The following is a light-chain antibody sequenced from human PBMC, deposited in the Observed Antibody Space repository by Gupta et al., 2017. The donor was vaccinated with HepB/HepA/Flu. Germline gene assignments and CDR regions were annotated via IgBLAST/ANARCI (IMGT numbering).Light chain of an antibody. V-gene: IGKV3-11*01. J-gene: IGKJ5*01. Sequence: EIVLTQSPAPLSLSPGERATLSCRASQTMSGYLVWYQQTPGQAPRLIMYDVSKRATGIPARFSGGGSGADFTLTISSLESEDFGLYFCQQRSNWFITFGQGTRLEI. CDR2: DVS. CDR3: QQRSNWFIT. CDR1: QTMSGY.